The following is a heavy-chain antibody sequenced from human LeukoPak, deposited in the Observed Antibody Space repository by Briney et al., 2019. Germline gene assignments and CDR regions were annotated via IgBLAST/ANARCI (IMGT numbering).Heavy chain of an antibody. Sequence: PSETLSLTCTVPGGSISSYYWSWSRQPPGKGLEWIGYIYYSGSTIYNPSLKSRVIISVDTSKNQFSLKLSSVTAADTAVYYCARETITFGGVTYAFDIWGQGTMVTVSS. CDR3: ARETITFGGVTYAFDI. D-gene: IGHD3-16*01. V-gene: IGHV4-59*01. CDR2: IYYSGST. J-gene: IGHJ3*02. CDR1: GGSISSYY.